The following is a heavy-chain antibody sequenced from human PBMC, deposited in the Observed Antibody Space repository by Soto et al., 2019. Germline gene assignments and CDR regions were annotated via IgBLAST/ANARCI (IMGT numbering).Heavy chain of an antibody. V-gene: IGHV4-4*02. CDR2: IYHSGST. Sequence: SETQHLTSAVYGGSIPSSNWRIWVRQPPGKGLEWIGEIYHSGSTNYNPSLKSRVTISVDKSKNQFSLKLSSVTAADTAVYYCARSGSYGGGYFDYWGQGTQVT. D-gene: IGHD1-26*01. CDR1: GGSIPSSNW. CDR3: ARSGSYGGGYFDY. J-gene: IGHJ4*02.